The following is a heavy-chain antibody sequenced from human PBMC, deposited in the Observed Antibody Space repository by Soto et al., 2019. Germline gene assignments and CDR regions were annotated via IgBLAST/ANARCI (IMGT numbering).Heavy chain of an antibody. Sequence: AAVKVSCKASGYTFTSYGIHWVRQAPGQRLEGMGWINAANGDTKYSPKFQGRVTITRDTSASTAYMELSSLRSEDTAVYYCVRRHVSATGIDWFDPWGQGTLVTVSS. J-gene: IGHJ5*02. D-gene: IGHD6-13*01. CDR3: VRRHVSATGIDWFDP. V-gene: IGHV1-3*01. CDR2: INAANGDT. CDR1: GYTFTSYG.